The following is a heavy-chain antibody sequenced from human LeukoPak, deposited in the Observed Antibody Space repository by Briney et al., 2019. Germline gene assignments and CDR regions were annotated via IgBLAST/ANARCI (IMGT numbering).Heavy chain of an antibody. CDR2: IYYSGST. J-gene: IGHJ4*02. V-gene: IGHV4-59*08. CDR1: SGSLSNYY. CDR3: ARHVGSGYFFDY. D-gene: IGHD3-22*01. Sequence: SETLSLTCTDSSGSLSNYYWSWFRQPPGKGLEWIGYIYYSGSTNYNPSLKSRVTISVDTSKNQFSLKLSSVTAADTAVYYCARHVGSGYFFDYWGQGTLVTVSS.